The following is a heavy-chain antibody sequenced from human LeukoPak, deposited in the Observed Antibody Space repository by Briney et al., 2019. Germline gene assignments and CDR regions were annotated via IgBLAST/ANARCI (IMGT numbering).Heavy chain of an antibody. V-gene: IGHV3-66*01. J-gene: IGHJ4*02. D-gene: IGHD3-9*01. CDR2: IYSGGST. CDR3: AKASTYYDILTVYYFYYYFDY. CDR1: GFTFTDYY. Sequence: GGSLRLSCAASGFTFTDYYMSWVRQAPGKGLEWVSVIYSGGSTYYADSVKGRFTISRDNSKNTLYLQMNSLRAEDTAVYYCAKASTYYDILTVYYFYYYFDYWGQGTLVTVSS.